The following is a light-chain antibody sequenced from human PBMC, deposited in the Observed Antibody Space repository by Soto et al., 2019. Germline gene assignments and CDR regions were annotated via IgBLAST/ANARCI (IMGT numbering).Light chain of an antibody. CDR1: QSVIYSANNKNC. CDR3: VQALQSPPWT. Sequence: DIVMTQSPHSLAGSMGERATLNCKSSQSVIYSANNKNCLAWYQKKPGQPPKLXXYWASTRESGVPDRFSGSGSGTDFTLKISRVEAEDVGVYYCVQALQSPPWTFGQGTKVDIK. CDR2: WAS. V-gene: IGKV4-1*01. J-gene: IGKJ1*01.